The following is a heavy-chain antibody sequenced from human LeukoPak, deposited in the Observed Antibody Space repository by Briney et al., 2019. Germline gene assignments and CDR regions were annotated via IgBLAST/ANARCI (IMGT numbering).Heavy chain of an antibody. CDR2: ISSNWGGT. V-gene: IGHV3-64D*06. CDR3: VKDQSTPLFVEAPRYYYYGMDV. J-gene: IGHJ6*04. Sequence: PGGSLRLSCAASGFTFSSYAMHWVRQAPGKGLECVSAISSNWGGTYYADSVKGRFTISRDNSKNTLYLKMSSMRAEDTAVYYCVKDQSTPLFVEAPRYYYYGMDVWGKGTTVTVSS. D-gene: IGHD3-10*02. CDR1: GFTFSSYA.